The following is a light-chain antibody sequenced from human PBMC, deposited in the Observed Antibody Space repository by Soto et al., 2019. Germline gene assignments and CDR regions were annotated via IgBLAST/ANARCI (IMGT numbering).Light chain of an antibody. CDR1: QSVSSNY. J-gene: IGKJ4*01. CDR3: QQRSNWPLT. CDR2: GAS. Sequence: ESVLTQSPSSLCLSPRERATLSCRASQSVSSNYLAWYQQKPGQAPRLLIYGASSRATGIPARFSGSGSGTDFTLTISSLEPEDFAVYYCQQRSNWPLTFGGGTKVAI. V-gene: IGKV3D-20*02.